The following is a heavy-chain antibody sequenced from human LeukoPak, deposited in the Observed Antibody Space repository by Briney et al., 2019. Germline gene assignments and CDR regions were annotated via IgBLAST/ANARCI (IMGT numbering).Heavy chain of an antibody. CDR3: ARGIDY. CDR2: ISGSGLNT. CDR1: GFSFSNHA. Sequence: GRSLRLSCAASGFSFSNHAMTWVRQAPGKGLEWVSAISGSGLNTFSADSLKGRFTISRDTSKNMVFLQMNSLRVEDTAVYYCARGIDYWGRGTLVTVSS. V-gene: IGHV3-23*01. J-gene: IGHJ4*02.